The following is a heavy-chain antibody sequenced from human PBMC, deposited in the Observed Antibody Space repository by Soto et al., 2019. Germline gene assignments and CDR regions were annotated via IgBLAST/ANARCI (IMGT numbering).Heavy chain of an antibody. CDR2: ICYSVSS. J-gene: IGHJ3*02. D-gene: IGHD2-15*01. Sequence: SETLFLTCTISGGSISSYSWSWIRQPPGKGVEWIGYICYSVSSNYTPSPKTRVTTPVDTSKNPFSLKLSSVTAADTAVYYSARHARDCSGGSCSTGHSAFDIWGQGTMVTVSS. V-gene: IGHV4-59*08. CDR1: GGSISSYS. CDR3: ARHARDCSGGSCSTGHSAFDI.